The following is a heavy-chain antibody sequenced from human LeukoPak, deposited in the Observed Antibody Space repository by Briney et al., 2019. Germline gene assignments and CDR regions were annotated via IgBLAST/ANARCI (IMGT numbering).Heavy chain of an antibody. J-gene: IGHJ4*02. D-gene: IGHD3-10*01. Sequence: SVKVSCKASGGTFSSYTISWVRQAPGQGLEWMGRIIPIFGIPNYAQKFQGGVTITADKSTSTAYMELSSLRSEDTAVYYCARTSAHSGSGSYYNTDYWGQGTLVTVSS. V-gene: IGHV1-69*02. CDR3: ARTSAHSGSGSYYNTDY. CDR2: IIPIFGIP. CDR1: GGTFSSYT.